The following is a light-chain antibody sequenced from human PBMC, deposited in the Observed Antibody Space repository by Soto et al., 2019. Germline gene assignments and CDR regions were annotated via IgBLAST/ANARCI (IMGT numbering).Light chain of an antibody. CDR3: SSYTRQSTYV. Sequence: QSALTQPASVSGSPGQSITISCTGTSSDVGGYKYVSWFQQYPGKVPKLIIYEVNDRPSGVSNRFSASKSGNTASLTISGLQAEDEADYYCSSYTRQSTYVFGTGTKFTVL. V-gene: IGLV2-14*03. CDR2: EVN. J-gene: IGLJ1*01. CDR1: SSDVGGYKY.